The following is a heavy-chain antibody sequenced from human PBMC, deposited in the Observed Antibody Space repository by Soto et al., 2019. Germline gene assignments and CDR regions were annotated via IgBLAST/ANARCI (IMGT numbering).Heavy chain of an antibody. D-gene: IGHD2-8*01. V-gene: IGHV3-74*01. CDR1: GFTFSSYW. CDR3: ARVPTGKYGVSNY. Sequence: EEQLVESGGGLVQPGGSLRLSCAASGFTFSSYWMHWVRQAPGKGLVWVSRINPGGSITAYADSVKGRFTISRDNAKNTLYLQMNSLRGDDTAVYYCARVPTGKYGVSNYWGQGTLVTVSS. J-gene: IGHJ4*02. CDR2: INPGGSIT.